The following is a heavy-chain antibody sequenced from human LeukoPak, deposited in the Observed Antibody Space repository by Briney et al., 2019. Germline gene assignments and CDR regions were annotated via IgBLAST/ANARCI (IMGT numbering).Heavy chain of an antibody. CDR3: ANGGLQYGDFDY. CDR2: ISGSGGST. CDR1: RFTFSSYA. V-gene: IGHV3-23*01. Sequence: GGSLRLSCAASRFTFSSYAMSWVRQAPGKGLEWVSAISGSGGSTYYADSVKGRFTISRDNSKNTLYLQMNSLRAEDTAVYYCANGGLQYGDFDYWGQGTLVTVSS. D-gene: IGHD4-17*01. J-gene: IGHJ4*02.